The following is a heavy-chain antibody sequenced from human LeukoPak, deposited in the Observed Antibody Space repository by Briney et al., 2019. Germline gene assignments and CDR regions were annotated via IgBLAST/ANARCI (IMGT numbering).Heavy chain of an antibody. Sequence: SETLSLTCTVSGYSISSGHYWGWIRQPPGKGLEWIGSMYHSGSTYYNPPLKSRVTMSVDTSKNQFSLKLSSVTAADTAVYYCARDNSVEDTAWWFDPWGQGTLVTVSS. D-gene: IGHD4-23*01. CDR1: GYSISSGHY. CDR2: MYHSGST. CDR3: ARDNSVEDTAWWFDP. V-gene: IGHV4-38-2*02. J-gene: IGHJ5*02.